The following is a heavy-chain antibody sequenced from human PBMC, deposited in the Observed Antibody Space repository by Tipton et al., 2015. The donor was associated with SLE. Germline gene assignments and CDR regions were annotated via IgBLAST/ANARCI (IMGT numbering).Heavy chain of an antibody. V-gene: IGHV4-59*01. CDR2: IYYSGNS. D-gene: IGHD6-13*01. CDR1: GGSISSYY. J-gene: IGHJ3*02. CDR3: ARVVYSFSDAFDI. Sequence: TLSLTCAVYGGSISSYYWSWIRQPPGKGLEWIGYIYYSGNSNYNPSLKSRVTISIDTSKNQFSLRLTSLTAADTAVYYCARVVYSFSDAFDIWGQGTLVTVSS.